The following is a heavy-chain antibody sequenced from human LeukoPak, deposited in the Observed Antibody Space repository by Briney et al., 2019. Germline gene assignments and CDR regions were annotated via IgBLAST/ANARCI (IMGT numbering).Heavy chain of an antibody. D-gene: IGHD3-10*01. CDR2: VYHSGST. CDR3: ARDLPGSGVNCDQ. V-gene: IGHV4-4*02. Sequence: PSGTLSLTCAVSGDSISNSYWWTWVRQPPGKGLEWIGEVYHSGSTNYNPSLKSRVTISVDKPSNQFSLRLSSVTAADTAVYYCARDLPGSGVNCDQWGQGTLVTVSS. J-gene: IGHJ4*02. CDR1: GDSISNSYW.